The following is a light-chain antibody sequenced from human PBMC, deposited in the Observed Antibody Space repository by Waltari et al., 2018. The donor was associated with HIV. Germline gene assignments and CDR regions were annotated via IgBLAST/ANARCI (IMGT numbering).Light chain of an antibody. V-gene: IGKV3-15*01. Sequence: EIVMTQSPDTLSVFPGERVTLSCRASQSVGSNLAWYQQKPCQAPRLIIYGAYNRATGVPARFSGSGSGTEVTLTISSLHSEDFAVYYCQQYNNWPPLTFGGGTKMRIK. CDR1: QSVGSN. CDR3: QQYNNWPPLT. J-gene: IGKJ4*01. CDR2: GAY.